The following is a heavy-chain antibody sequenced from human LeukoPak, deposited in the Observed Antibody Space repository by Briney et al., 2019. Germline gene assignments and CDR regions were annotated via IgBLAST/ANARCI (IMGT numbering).Heavy chain of an antibody. V-gene: IGHV4-31*03. D-gene: IGHD3-10*01. CDR2: IYYSGST. J-gene: IGHJ4*02. Sequence: SETLSLTCTVSGGSTSSGAYFWTWIRQHPGKGLELIGYIYYSGSTYYHPSLKSRLTISVDTSENQFSLRLSSVTAADTAVYYCARVGNYHGFYWGQGTVVTVSS. CDR3: ARVGNYHGFY. CDR1: GGSTSSGAYF.